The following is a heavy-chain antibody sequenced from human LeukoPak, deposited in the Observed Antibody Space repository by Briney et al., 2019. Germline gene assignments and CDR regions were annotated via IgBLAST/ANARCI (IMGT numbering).Heavy chain of an antibody. Sequence: ASVKVSCKASGYTFTSYDINWVRQATGQGLEWMGWMNPNSGNTDYAQKFQGRVTMTRNTSISTAYMELSSLRSGDTAVYYCARGLVGATLYYYYGMDVWAKGPRSPSP. D-gene: IGHD1-26*01. V-gene: IGHV1-8*02. J-gene: IGHJ6*02. CDR3: ARGLVGATLYYYYGMDV. CDR2: MNPNSGNT. CDR1: GYTFTSYD.